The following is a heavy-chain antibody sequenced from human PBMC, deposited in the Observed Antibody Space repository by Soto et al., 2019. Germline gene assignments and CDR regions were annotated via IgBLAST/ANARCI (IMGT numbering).Heavy chain of an antibody. V-gene: IGHV4-31*03. CDR2: IYHSGST. CDR3: ARATYGSGSNFDY. Sequence: QVQLQESGPGLVKPSQTLSLTCTVSGGSISSGGYYWSWIRQHPGKGLEWIGYIYHSGSTNYNPSLMSRITISVDTSKNQFSLKLSSVTAADTAVYYCARATYGSGSNFDYWGQGTLVTVSS. J-gene: IGHJ4*02. D-gene: IGHD3-10*01. CDR1: GGSISSGGYY.